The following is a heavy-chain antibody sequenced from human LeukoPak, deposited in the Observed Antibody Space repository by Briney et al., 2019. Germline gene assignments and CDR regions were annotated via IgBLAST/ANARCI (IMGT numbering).Heavy chain of an antibody. CDR1: GFTFSNAW. Sequence: GGSLRLSCAASGFTFSNAWMSWVRQAPGKGLEWVGRIKSKTDGGTTDYAAPVKGRFTTSRDDSKNTLYLQMNSLKTEDTAVYYCTGGYYDSSGYDYYYYMDVWGKGTTVTVSS. J-gene: IGHJ6*03. V-gene: IGHV3-15*01. CDR2: IKSKTDGGTT. D-gene: IGHD3-22*01. CDR3: TGGYYDSSGYDYYYYMDV.